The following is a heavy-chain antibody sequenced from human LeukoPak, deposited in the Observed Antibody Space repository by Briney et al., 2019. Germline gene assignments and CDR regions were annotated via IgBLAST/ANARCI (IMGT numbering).Heavy chain of an antibody. Sequence: GGSLRLSCAASGFTFSSYAMSWVRQAPGKGLEWVSAISGSGGSTYYADSVKGRFTISRDNSKNTLYLQMNSLRAEDAAVYYCVGTVVTRDFDYWGQGTLVTVSS. CDR2: ISGSGGST. CDR3: VGTVVTRDFDY. CDR1: GFTFSSYA. D-gene: IGHD4-23*01. V-gene: IGHV3-23*01. J-gene: IGHJ4*02.